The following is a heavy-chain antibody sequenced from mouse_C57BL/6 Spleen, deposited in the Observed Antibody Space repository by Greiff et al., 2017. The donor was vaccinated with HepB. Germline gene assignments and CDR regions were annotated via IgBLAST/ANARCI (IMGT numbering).Heavy chain of an antibody. Sequence: VKLQQPGTELVKPGASVKLSCKASGYTFTSYWMHWVKQRPGQGLEWIGNINPSNGGTNYNEKFKSKATLTADKSSSTAYMQLSSLTSEDSAVYYCASPYYGRSRYVDYWGQGTTLTVSS. V-gene: IGHV1-53*01. CDR1: GYTFTSYW. D-gene: IGHD2-1*01. CDR3: ASPYYGRSRYVDY. J-gene: IGHJ2*01. CDR2: INPSNGGT.